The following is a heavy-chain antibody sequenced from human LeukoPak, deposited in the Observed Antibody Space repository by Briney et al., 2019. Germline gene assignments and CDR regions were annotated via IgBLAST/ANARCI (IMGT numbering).Heavy chain of an antibody. D-gene: IGHD5-18*01. J-gene: IGHJ5*02. Sequence: SETLSLTCTVSGGSISSYYWSWIRQPPGKGLEWIGYIYYSGSTDYNPSLESRVTISVDTSKNQFSLKLSSVTAADTGMYYCARGGLWPESWGQGTLVTVSS. V-gene: IGHV4-59*01. CDR2: IYYSGST. CDR3: ARGGLWPES. CDR1: GGSISSYY.